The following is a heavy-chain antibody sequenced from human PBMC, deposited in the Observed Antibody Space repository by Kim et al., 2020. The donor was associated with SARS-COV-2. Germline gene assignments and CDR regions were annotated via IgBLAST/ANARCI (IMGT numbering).Heavy chain of an antibody. CDR1: GYSFAAFY. J-gene: IGHJ4*02. D-gene: IGHD3-10*01. CDR3: ARDLTMVRGVSHGY. Sequence: ASVKVSCKASGYSFAAFYMHWVRQAPGQGLEWMGWINPNSGGTNYAQNFQGRVTMTRDTSISTAYMELSGLRSDDTAVYYCARDLTMVRGVSHGYWGQGTQVTVSS. V-gene: IGHV1-2*02. CDR2: INPNSGGT.